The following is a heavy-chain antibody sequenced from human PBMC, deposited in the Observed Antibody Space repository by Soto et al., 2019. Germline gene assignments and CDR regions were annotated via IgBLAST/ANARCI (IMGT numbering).Heavy chain of an antibody. Sequence: QVQLVQSGAEVKKPGASVKVSCKASGDTFTNYDIKWVRQATGQGLEWMGWMNPNSGNKGYAQKYQGRVTMTRNNSISTAYMELRSLRSEDTAVYYCARGRNGMDVWGQGTTVTVSS. J-gene: IGHJ6*02. CDR2: MNPNSGNK. CDR1: GDTFTNYD. V-gene: IGHV1-8*01. CDR3: ARGRNGMDV.